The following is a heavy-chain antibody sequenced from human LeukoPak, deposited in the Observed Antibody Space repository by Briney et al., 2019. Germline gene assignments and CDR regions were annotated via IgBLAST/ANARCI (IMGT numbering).Heavy chain of an antibody. CDR3: ARDSGQYYFDY. V-gene: IGHV3-48*01. CDR2: ISSSSSTI. J-gene: IGHJ4*02. CDR1: GFTFSSYS. Sequence: GGSLRLSCAASGFTFSSYSMNWFRQDPGKGLEWVSYISSSSSTIYNADSVKSLFTISRDNAETSLYLQMSSQRAEDTAVYYCARDSGQYYFDYWGQGTLVTVSS. D-gene: IGHD1-26*01.